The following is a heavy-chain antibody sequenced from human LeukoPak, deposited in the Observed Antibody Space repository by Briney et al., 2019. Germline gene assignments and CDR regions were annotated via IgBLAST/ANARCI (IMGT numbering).Heavy chain of an antibody. CDR2: IKEDGSAQ. D-gene: IGHD2-2*01. CDR3: ATTSSLPDYFYY. J-gene: IGHJ4*02. Sequence: GGSLRLSCEASAFTFSKYSMTWVRQGPGRRLEWVATIKEDGSAQDYVDSVKGRFTISRDNAKKLVSLQMNSLRAEDTAVYYCATTSSLPDYFYYWGQGILVTVSS. V-gene: IGHV3-7*01. CDR1: AFTFSKYS.